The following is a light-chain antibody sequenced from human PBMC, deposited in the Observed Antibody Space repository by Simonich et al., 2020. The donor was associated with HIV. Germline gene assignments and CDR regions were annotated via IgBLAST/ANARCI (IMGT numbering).Light chain of an antibody. J-gene: IGLJ3*02. Sequence: SYELTQPPSVSVSPGQTARITCSGDALPNQYAYWFQQKPGQAPVLIICKDSERTSGIPERFSGSSSGTSVTLTISGVQAEDEADYYCQSADSSGTYRVFGGGTKLTVL. CDR3: QSADSSGTYRV. V-gene: IGLV3-25*03. CDR1: ALPNQY. CDR2: KDS.